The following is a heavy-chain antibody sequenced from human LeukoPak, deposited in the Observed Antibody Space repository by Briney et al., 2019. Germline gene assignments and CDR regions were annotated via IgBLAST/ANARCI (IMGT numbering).Heavy chain of an antibody. V-gene: IGHV4-4*07. D-gene: IGHD2-15*01. CDR3: ARGGCSGGSCYSGSNKYMDV. J-gene: IGHJ6*03. CDR1: GGSISSYY. Sequence: SETLSLTCTVSGGSISSYYWSWIRQPAGKGLEWIGRIYTSGSTNYNPSLKSRVTMSVDTSKNQFSLKLSSVAAADTAVYYCARGGCSGGSCYSGSNKYMDVWGKGTTVTVSS. CDR2: IYTSGST.